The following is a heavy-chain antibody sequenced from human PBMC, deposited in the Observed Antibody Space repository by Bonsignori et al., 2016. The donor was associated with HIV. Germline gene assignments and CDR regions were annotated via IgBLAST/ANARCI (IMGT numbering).Heavy chain of an antibody. V-gene: IGHV4-34*01. CDR3: TRSKWYSDFWSGYSTFDY. Sequence: SETLSLTCAVYGGSFSNYYWSWIRQPPGKGLEWIGEINHSGNTNYNTSLKSRVAISVDTSKNQFSLQLSSVTAADTALYYCTRSKWYSDFWSGYSTFDYWGQGILVTVSS. CDR1: GGSFSNYY. D-gene: IGHD3-3*01. J-gene: IGHJ4*02. CDR2: INHSGNT.